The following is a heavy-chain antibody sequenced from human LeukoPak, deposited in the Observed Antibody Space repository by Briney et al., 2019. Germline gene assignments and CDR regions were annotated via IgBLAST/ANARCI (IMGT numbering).Heavy chain of an antibody. Sequence: PGGSLRLSYAASGFTFSSYSMNWVRQARGKGLEWVSSISSSSSYIYYADSVKGRFTISRDNAKNSLYLQMNSLRAEDTAVYYCARTFMTTGTYWGQGTLVTVSS. CDR1: GFTFSSYS. D-gene: IGHD4-11*01. J-gene: IGHJ4*02. CDR2: ISSSSSYI. CDR3: ARTFMTTGTY. V-gene: IGHV3-21*01.